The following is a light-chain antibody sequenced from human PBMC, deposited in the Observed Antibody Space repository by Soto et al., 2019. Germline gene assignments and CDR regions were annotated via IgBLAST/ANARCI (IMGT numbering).Light chain of an antibody. CDR2: EVS. CDR1: SSDVGTYNL. CDR3: CSYAGSGLGV. Sequence: QSVLTQPASVSGSPGQSITISCTGTSSDVGTYNLVSWYQQHPGKAPKLMIYEVSKRPSGISNRFSGSKSGNTASLTISGLQAEDEADYYCCSYAGSGLGVFGGGTKLTVL. J-gene: IGLJ2*01. V-gene: IGLV2-23*02.